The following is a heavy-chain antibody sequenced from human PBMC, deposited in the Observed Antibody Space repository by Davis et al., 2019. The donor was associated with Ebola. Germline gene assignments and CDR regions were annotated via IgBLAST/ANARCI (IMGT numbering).Heavy chain of an antibody. CDR3: ASGRGYCTGGVCYRGPFDP. V-gene: IGHV4-39*01. D-gene: IGHD2-8*02. Sequence: MPSETLSLTCTVSGGSISSSSYYWGWIRQPPGKGLEWIGSTYYSGSTYYNPSLKSRVTISVDTSKNQFSLKLSSVTAADTAVYYCASGRGYCTGGVCYRGPFDPWGQGTLVTVSS. CDR2: TYYSGST. J-gene: IGHJ5*02. CDR1: GGSISSSSYY.